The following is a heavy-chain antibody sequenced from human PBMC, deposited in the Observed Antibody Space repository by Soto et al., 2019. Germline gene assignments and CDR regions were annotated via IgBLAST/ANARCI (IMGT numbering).Heavy chain of an antibody. D-gene: IGHD3-10*01. CDR3: AHTYYASGAYFDY. CDR2: IYWDDDK. CDR1: GFSLSTSSGVG. V-gene: IGHV2-5*02. J-gene: IGHJ4*02. Sequence: QITLKESGPTLVKPTQTLTLTCTFSGFSLSTSSGVGVGWIRQPPGKALEWLALIYWDDDKRYIPSLKSRLTITKDTSKNQVVLTMTNMDPVDTATYYCAHTYYASGAYFDYWGQGTLVTVSS.